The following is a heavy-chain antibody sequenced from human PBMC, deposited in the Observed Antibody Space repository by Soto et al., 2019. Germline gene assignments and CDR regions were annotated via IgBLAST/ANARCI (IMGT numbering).Heavy chain of an antibody. Sequence: ASVKVSCKASGYTFTDYYIHWVRQAPGQGLECMAWINGNSGATGYAQKFQGRVTLTRDTSTNTAYMELTRLTSDDTAVYYCAKDNKTSIAASRPPRIWGMDVWGQGTTVTVSS. CDR3: AKDNKTSIAASRPPRIWGMDV. CDR2: INGNSGAT. D-gene: IGHD6-6*01. CDR1: GYTFTDYY. V-gene: IGHV1-2*02. J-gene: IGHJ6*02.